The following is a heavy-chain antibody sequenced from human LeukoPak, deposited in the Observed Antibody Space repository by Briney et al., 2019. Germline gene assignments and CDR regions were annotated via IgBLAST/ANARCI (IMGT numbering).Heavy chain of an antibody. Sequence: GASVKVSCKASGGTFSSYAISWVRQAPGQGLEWMGGIIPIFGIANYAQKFQGRVTITTDESTSTAYMELSSLRSEDTAVYYCATLAVGPAEAPAVCWGQGTMVTVSS. J-gene: IGHJ3*01. CDR3: ATLAVGPAEAPAVC. D-gene: IGHD2-8*01. CDR1: GGTFSSYA. CDR2: IIPIFGIA. V-gene: IGHV1-69*05.